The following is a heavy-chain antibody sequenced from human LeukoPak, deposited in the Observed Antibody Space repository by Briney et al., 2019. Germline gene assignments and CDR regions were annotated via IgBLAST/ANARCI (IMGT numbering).Heavy chain of an antibody. V-gene: IGHV3-23*01. Sequence: GASLRVPCAASGFTFSSYAMNWVRQAPGKGLEWVSVISGSGANTYFADSVKGRFTISRDNSNSTLYLQMNSLSAEDTAVYYCAKEGGPYTSGTYSDYWGQGTLVTVSS. J-gene: IGHJ4*02. CDR3: AKEGGPYTSGTYSDY. CDR2: ISGSGANT. D-gene: IGHD3-10*01. CDR1: GFTFSSYA.